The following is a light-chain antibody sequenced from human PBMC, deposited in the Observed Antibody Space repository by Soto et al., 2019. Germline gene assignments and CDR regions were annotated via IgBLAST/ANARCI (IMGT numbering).Light chain of an antibody. J-gene: IGLJ3*02. CDR1: NIGSKS. V-gene: IGLV3-21*02. CDR2: DDS. Sequence: SYELTQPPSVSVAPGQTARLTWGGNNIGSKSVHWYQQKPGQAPVLVVYDDSDRPSGIPERFSGSNSGNTATLNISRVEAGDEADYYCQVWDSSSDLWVFGGGTKLTVL. CDR3: QVWDSSSDLWV.